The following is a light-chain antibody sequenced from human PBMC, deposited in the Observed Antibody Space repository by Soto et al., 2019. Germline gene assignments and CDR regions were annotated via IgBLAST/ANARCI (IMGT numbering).Light chain of an antibody. J-gene: IGKJ1*01. CDR3: QQYGSPPPT. CDR1: QSVSSSY. CDR2: GAS. V-gene: IGKV3-20*01. Sequence: EIVLTQSPGTLSLSPGERATLSCRASQSVSSSYLAWYQQKPGQAPRLLIYGASSRATGIPDRFSGSESGTDFTLTISRLEPEDFAVYSCQQYGSPPPTFGQGTKVEIK.